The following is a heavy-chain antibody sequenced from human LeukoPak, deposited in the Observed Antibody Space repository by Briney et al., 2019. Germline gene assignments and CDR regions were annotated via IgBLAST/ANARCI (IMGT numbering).Heavy chain of an antibody. J-gene: IGHJ4*02. V-gene: IGHV3-21*01. Sequence: PGGALTLSCPASGCSFSIYFRNWVRQAPGKGLEWVSSISRTSEYIHYADSVRGRFASSRDNAKNSVYLQMNRLSAGDAAVYFCAGGGDFDYWGQGILVTVSA. CDR2: ISRTSEYI. D-gene: IGHD3-16*01. CDR1: GCSFSIYF. CDR3: AGGGDFDY.